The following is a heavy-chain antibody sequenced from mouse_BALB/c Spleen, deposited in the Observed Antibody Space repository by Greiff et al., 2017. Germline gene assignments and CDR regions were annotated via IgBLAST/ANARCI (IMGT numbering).Heavy chain of an antibody. D-gene: IGHD2-4*01. Sequence: QVQLQQPGAELVKPGASVKLSCKASGYTFTSYWMHWVKQRPGQGLEWIGEINPSNGRTNYNEKFKSKATLTVDKSSSTAYMQLSSLTSEDSAVYYCAREGTMTQGRFAYWGQGTLVTVSA. CDR2: INPSNGRT. J-gene: IGHJ3*01. V-gene: IGHV1S81*02. CDR1: GYTFTSYW. CDR3: AREGTMTQGRFAY.